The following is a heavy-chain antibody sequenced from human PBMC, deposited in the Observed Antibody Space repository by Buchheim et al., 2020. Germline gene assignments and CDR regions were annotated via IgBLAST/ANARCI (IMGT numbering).Heavy chain of an antibody. CDR2: INSDGSTI. V-gene: IGHV3-74*01. D-gene: IGHD1-7*01. CDR1: GFTFSDYW. J-gene: IGHJ5*01. Sequence: EVQLVESGGGLVQPGGSLRLSCAASGFTFSDYWMHWVRQAPVKGLVWVSRINSDGSTINYADSVQGRFTISRDNAKNTLYLQINSLRAEDTAVYYCARDGLTGTFDSWGQGTL. CDR3: ARDGLTGTFDS.